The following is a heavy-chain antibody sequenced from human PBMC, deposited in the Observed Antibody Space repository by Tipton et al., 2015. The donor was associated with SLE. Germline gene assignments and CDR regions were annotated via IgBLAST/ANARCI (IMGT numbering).Heavy chain of an antibody. J-gene: IGHJ4*02. V-gene: IGHV3-9*01. CDR1: GFTFSSYA. D-gene: IGHD2-2*01. CDR3: AKSLAAEVVTTAIGY. Sequence: SLRLSCAASGFTFSSYAMHWVRQAPGKGLEWVSGISYNGGSIAYGDSVKGRFTISRDNAKNSLYLQMNSLGAEDTAFYYCAKSLAAEVVTTAIGYWGQGTLVTVSS. CDR2: ISYNGGSI.